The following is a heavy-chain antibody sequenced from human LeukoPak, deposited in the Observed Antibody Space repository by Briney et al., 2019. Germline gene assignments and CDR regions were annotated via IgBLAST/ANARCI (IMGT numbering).Heavy chain of an antibody. V-gene: IGHV3-48*03. CDR1: GFTFSSYE. D-gene: IGHD3-10*01. CDR3: AKGGYGSGSYYEY. CDR2: ISSSGSTI. Sequence: PGGSLRLSCAASGFTFSSYEMNWVRQAPGKGLEWVSYISSSGSTIYYADSVKGRFTISRDNAKNSLYLQMNSLRAEDTAVYYCAKGGYGSGSYYEYWGQGTLVTVSS. J-gene: IGHJ4*02.